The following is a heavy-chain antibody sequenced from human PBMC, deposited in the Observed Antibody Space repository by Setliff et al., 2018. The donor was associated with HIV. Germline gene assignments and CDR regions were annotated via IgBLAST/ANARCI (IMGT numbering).Heavy chain of an antibody. CDR1: GGSFSAYH. CDR3: ARVIVVVPAAANYYYYYMDV. D-gene: IGHD2-2*01. J-gene: IGHJ6*03. CDR2: INHSGST. Sequence: PSETLSLTCAVYGGSFSAYHWSWIRQTPGKGLEWLGEINHSGSTYYNPSLKSRVTISVDTSKNQFSLKVSSVTAADTAVYYCARVIVVVPAAANYYYYYMDVWGKGTTVTVSS. V-gene: IGHV4-34*01.